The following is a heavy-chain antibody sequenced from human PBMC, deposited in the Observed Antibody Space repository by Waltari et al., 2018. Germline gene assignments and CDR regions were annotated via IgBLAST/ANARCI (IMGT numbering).Heavy chain of an antibody. V-gene: IGHV4-31*03. D-gene: IGHD6-13*01. CDR3: ARDSTAAGYYYMDV. CDR2: IYYSGST. J-gene: IGHJ6*03. Sequence: QVQLQESGPGLVKPSQTLSLTCTVSGGSISSGGYYCRWIRQHPGKGLEWIGYIYYSGSTYYNPSLKSRVTISVDTSKNQFSLKLSSVTAADTAVYYCARDSTAAGYYYMDVWGKGTTVTVSS. CDR1: GGSISSGGYY.